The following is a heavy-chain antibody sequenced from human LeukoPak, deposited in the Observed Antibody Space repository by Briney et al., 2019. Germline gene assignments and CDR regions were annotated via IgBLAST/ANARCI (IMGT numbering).Heavy chain of an antibody. CDR2: ISYDGSNK. CDR1: GFTLSSYG. J-gene: IGHJ5*02. Sequence: GRSLRLSCAASGFTLSSYGMHWVRQAPGKGLEWVAVISYDGSNKYYADSVKGRFTISRDNSKNTLYLQVNSLRAEDTAVYYCAKDPQRYCSSTSCWDWFDPWGQGTLVTVSS. V-gene: IGHV3-30*18. D-gene: IGHD2-2*01. CDR3: AKDPQRYCSSTSCWDWFDP.